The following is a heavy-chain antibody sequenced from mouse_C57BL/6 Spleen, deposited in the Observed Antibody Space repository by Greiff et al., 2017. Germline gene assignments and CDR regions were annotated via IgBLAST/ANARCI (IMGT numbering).Heavy chain of an antibody. CDR3: ARHGSSYDYFDY. CDR2: ISSGSSTI. Sequence: EVMLVESGGGLVKPGGSLKLSCAASGFTFSDYGMHWVRQAPEKGLEWVAYISSGSSTIYYADTGKGRFTISRDNAKNTLFLQMTSLRSEDTAMYYCARHGSSYDYFDYWGQGTTLTVSS. D-gene: IGHD1-1*01. J-gene: IGHJ2*01. CDR1: GFTFSDYG. V-gene: IGHV5-17*01.